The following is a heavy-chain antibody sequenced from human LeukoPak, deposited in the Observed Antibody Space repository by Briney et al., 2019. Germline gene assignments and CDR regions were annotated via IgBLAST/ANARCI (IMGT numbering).Heavy chain of an antibody. CDR3: VKVVDAWGVRLGELSL. J-gene: IGHJ4*02. Sequence: GGSLRLSCAASGFTFSSYAMSWVRQAPGKRLEWVSAISGSGGTTYYADSVKGRFTISRDNSKNTLYLQMNSLRAEDTAVYYCVKVVDAWGVRLGELSLWGQGTLVTVSS. V-gene: IGHV3-23*01. D-gene: IGHD3-16*02. CDR2: ISGSGGTT. CDR1: GFTFSSYA.